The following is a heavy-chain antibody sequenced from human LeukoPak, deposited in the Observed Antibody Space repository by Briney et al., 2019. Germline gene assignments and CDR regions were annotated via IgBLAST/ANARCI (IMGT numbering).Heavy chain of an antibody. CDR1: EFTFSSYW. V-gene: IGHV3-7*01. CDR3: ATSSNAPGNY. CDR2: INQDGSAK. J-gene: IGHJ4*02. D-gene: IGHD2-2*01. Sequence: PGGSLRLSCAASEFTFSSYWMSWVRQAPGKELEWVANINQDGSAKYYVGSVKGRFTISRDNAKNSLYLQMNSLRAEDTAVYYCATSSNAPGNYWGQGTLVTVSS.